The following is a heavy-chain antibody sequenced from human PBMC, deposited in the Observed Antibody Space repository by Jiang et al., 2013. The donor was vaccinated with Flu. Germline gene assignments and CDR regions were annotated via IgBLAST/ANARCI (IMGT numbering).Heavy chain of an antibody. D-gene: IGHD3-22*01. CDR1: GFSLSTSGVG. V-gene: IGHV2-5*02. J-gene: IGHJ4*02. Sequence: KPTQTLTLTCTFSGFSLSTSGVGVGWIRQPPGKALEWLALIYWDDDKRYSPSLKSRLTITKDTSKNQVVLTMTDMDPVDTATYYCARVKPLRQLLRSAPYYFDYWGQGTLVTVSS. CDR3: ARVKPLRQLLRSAPYYFDY. CDR2: IYWDDDK.